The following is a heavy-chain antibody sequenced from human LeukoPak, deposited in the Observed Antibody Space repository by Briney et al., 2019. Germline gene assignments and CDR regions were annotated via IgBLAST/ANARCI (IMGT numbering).Heavy chain of an antibody. D-gene: IGHD3-22*01. CDR2: IYYSGST. V-gene: IGHV4-31*03. CDR3: AREAMYYYDSSGYS. Sequence: KSSETLSLTCTVSGGSISSGGYYWSWIRQHPGKGLEWIGYIYYSGSTYYNPSLKSRVTISVDTFKNQFSLKLSSVTAADTAVYYCAREAMYYYDSSGYSWGQGTLVTVSS. CDR1: GGSISSGGYY. J-gene: IGHJ5*02.